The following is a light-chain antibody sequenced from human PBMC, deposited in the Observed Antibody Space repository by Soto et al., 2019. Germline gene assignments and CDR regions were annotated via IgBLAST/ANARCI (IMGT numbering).Light chain of an antibody. CDR3: QQYNNWPMYT. CDR2: GAS. CDR1: QSVSSN. V-gene: IGKV3-15*01. J-gene: IGKJ2*01. Sequence: EIVMTQSPATLSVSPGERATLSCRASQSVSSNLAWYQQKPGQAPRLLIYGASTRATDVAVRFSGSGSGTEFTRSISSLQSEDSAVYYCQQYNNWPMYTFGQGTKLEI.